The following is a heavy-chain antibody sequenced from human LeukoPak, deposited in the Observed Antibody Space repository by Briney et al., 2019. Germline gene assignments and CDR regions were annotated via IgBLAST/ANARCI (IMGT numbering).Heavy chain of an antibody. CDR3: ARDPPAVAANTYG. V-gene: IGHV3-66*01. CDR1: GVTVGNNY. CDR2: IYSGGST. Sequence: GGSLRLSCAASGVTVGNNYMNWVRQAPGKGLEWVSLIYSGGSTHYADSVKGRFTISRDNSKNTLYLQMNSPRVDDTAVYYCARDPPAVAANTYGWGQGTLATVSS. J-gene: IGHJ4*02. D-gene: IGHD6-6*01.